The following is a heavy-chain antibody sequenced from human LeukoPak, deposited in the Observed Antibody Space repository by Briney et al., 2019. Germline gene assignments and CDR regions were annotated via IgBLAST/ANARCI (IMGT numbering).Heavy chain of an antibody. Sequence: GSLRLSCAASGFSFSNYAMSWVRQAPGKGLEWVSTIYYSGGNTYSADSVKGRFTISRDNSRNMVYLQMNSLRAEDTAVYYCAKDHGAAVVPRRLDYWGQGTLVTVSS. V-gene: IGHV3-23*01. D-gene: IGHD2-2*01. CDR1: GFSFSNYA. J-gene: IGHJ4*02. CDR2: IYYSGGNT. CDR3: AKDHGAAVVPRRLDY.